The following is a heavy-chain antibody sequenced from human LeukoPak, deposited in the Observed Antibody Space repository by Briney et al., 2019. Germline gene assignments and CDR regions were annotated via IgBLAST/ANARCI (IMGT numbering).Heavy chain of an antibody. CDR2: IWYDGSNK. CDR1: GFTFSSYG. J-gene: IGHJ4*02. Sequence: PGRSLRLSCAASGFTFSSYGMHWVRQAPGKGLEWVAVIWYDGSNKYYADSVKGRFTISRDNSKNTLYLQMNSLRAEDTAVYYCASGYQLLSVFDYWGQGTLVTVSS. D-gene: IGHD2-2*01. CDR3: ASGYQLLSVFDY. V-gene: IGHV3-30*19.